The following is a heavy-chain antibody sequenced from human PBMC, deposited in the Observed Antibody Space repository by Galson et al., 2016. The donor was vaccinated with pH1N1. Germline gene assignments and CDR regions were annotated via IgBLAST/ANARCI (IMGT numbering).Heavy chain of an antibody. CDR2: IDPSNGGT. CDR3: ISDLGRLRDY. Sequence: SVKVSCKASGYTFTREYIHWVRQAPGQGLEWMGVIDPSNGGTTYSQKFQGLVTMTRDTSTNTVYMELSGLKSEATAVYSCISDLGRLRDYWGQGTLVTVSS. D-gene: IGHD7-27*01. J-gene: IGHJ4*02. CDR1: GYTFTREY. V-gene: IGHV1-46*01.